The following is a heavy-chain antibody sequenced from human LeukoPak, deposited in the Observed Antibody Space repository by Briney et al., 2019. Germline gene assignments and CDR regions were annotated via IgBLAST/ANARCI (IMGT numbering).Heavy chain of an antibody. J-gene: IGHJ5*02. CDR2: IYTSGST. Sequence: SETLSLTCTVSDGSISSYYWSWIRQPAGKGLEWIGRIYTSGSTNYNPSLKSRVTMSVDTSKNQFSLKLSSVTAADTAVYYCARDRGGTSLNWFDPWGQGTLVTVSS. CDR3: ARDRGGTSLNWFDP. CDR1: DGSISSYY. D-gene: IGHD2-2*01. V-gene: IGHV4-4*07.